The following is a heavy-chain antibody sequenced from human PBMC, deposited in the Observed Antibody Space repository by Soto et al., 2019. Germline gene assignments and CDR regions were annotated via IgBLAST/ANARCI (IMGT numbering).Heavy chain of an antibody. CDR3: ATRASGSYFDY. D-gene: IGHD3-10*01. J-gene: IGHJ4*02. V-gene: IGHV3-23*01. Sequence: EVQLLESGGGLVQPGGSLRLSCAASGFTFSSYAMNWVRQAPGKGLEWVSVISGSGGNTYYADSVKGRFTISRDNSKNTMYLQMNSLRAEDTAVYYCATRASGSYFDYWGQGTVVTVSS. CDR2: ISGSGGNT. CDR1: GFTFSSYA.